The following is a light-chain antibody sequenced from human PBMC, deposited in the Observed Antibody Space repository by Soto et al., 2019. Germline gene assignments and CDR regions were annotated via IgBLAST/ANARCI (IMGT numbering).Light chain of an antibody. CDR3: QSYDSSLFYV. J-gene: IGLJ1*01. Sequence: QSVLTQPASVSVAPGQRVTISCTGSSSNIGAGYDVHWYQQLPVTAPKLLIYGNSNRPSGVPDRFSGSKSGTSASLAITGLQAEDEADYYCQSYDSSLFYVFGTGTKVTVL. CDR2: GNS. V-gene: IGLV1-40*01. CDR1: SSNIGAGYD.